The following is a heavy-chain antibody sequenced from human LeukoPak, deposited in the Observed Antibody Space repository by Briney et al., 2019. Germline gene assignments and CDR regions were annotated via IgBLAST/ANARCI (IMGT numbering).Heavy chain of an antibody. CDR1: GGSISSYY. Sequence: PSETLSLTCTVSGGSISSYYWSWIRQPPGKGLEWIGYIYYSGSTNYNPSLKSRVTISVDTSKNQFSLKLSSVTAADTAVYYCARDSSGWYRAAFDIWGQGTMVTVSS. CDR3: ARDSSGWYRAAFDI. J-gene: IGHJ3*02. CDR2: IYYSGST. V-gene: IGHV4-59*01. D-gene: IGHD6-19*01.